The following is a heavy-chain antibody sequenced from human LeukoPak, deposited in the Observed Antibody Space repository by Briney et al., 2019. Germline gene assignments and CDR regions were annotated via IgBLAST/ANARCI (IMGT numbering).Heavy chain of an antibody. CDR1: GFTFSSSW. V-gene: IGHV3-7*04. J-gene: IGHJ4*02. Sequence: GGSLRLSCAASGFTFSSSWMSWVRQAPGKGLEWVANIKLDGIEKSYVDSVKGRFTISRDNAKNSLYLQMNSLRAEDTAVYYCARDLSGGARAYWGQGTLVTVSS. D-gene: IGHD1-26*01. CDR3: ARDLSGGARAY. CDR2: IKLDGIEK.